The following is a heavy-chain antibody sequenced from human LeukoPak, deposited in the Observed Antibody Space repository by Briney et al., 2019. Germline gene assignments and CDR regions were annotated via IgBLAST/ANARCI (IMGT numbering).Heavy chain of an antibody. J-gene: IGHJ4*02. D-gene: IGHD6-19*01. CDR2: INHSGST. CDR3: ATTDIAVAATGY. CDR1: GGSFSGYC. V-gene: IGHV4-34*01. Sequence: TETLSLTCAVYGGSFSGYCWSWIRQPPGKGLEWIGEINHSGSTNYNPSLKSRVTISVDTSKNQFSLKLSSVTAADTAVYYCATTDIAVAATGYWGQGTLVTVSS.